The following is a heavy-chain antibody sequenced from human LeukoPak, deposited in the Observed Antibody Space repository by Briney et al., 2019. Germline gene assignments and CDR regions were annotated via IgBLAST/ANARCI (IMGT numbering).Heavy chain of an antibody. V-gene: IGHV4-59*01. J-gene: IGHJ5*02. CDR1: GGSISSYY. D-gene: IGHD2-2*01. CDR2: IYYSWST. CDR3: ARLASTNWFDP. Sequence: PSETLSLTCTVSGGSISSYYWSWIRQPPGKGLEWIGYIYYSWSTNYNPSLKSRVTISVDTSKNQFSLKLSSVTAADTAVYYCARLASTNWFDPWGQGTLVTVSS.